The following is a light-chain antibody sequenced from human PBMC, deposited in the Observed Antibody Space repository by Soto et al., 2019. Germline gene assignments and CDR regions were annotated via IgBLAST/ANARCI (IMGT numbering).Light chain of an antibody. Sequence: VLTQSPATLSLSLGERATLSCRASHTIGTYLGWYQHKPGQAPTLLIYDTSNRAAGIPARFSGSGSETDFTLTISSLEPEDFAVYYCQQRANCPRTFGQGTKVEFK. CDR2: DTS. CDR1: HTIGTY. J-gene: IGKJ1*01. V-gene: IGKV3-11*01. CDR3: QQRANCPRT.